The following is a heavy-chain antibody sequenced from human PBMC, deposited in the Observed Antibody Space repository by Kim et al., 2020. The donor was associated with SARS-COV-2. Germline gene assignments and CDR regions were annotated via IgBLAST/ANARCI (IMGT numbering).Heavy chain of an antibody. CDR2: INTNTGNP. V-gene: IGHV7-4-1*02. J-gene: IGHJ6*02. Sequence: ASVKVSCKASGYTFTSYAMNWVRQAPGQGLEWMGWINTNTGNPTYAQGVTGRFVFSLDTSVSTAYLQISSLKAEDTAVYYCARAGYCSSTSCYDDYYYGMDVWGQGTTVTVSS. CDR3: ARAGYCSSTSCYDDYYYGMDV. CDR1: GYTFTSYA. D-gene: IGHD2-2*01.